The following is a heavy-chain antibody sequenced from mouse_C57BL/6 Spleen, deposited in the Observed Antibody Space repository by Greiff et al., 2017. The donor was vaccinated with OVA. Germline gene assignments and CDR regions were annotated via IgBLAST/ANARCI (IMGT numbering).Heavy chain of an antibody. J-gene: IGHJ3*01. CDR1: GYAFSSYW. CDR3: ARAGESLFAY. V-gene: IGHV1-80*01. Sequence: VKLMESGAELVKPGASVKISCKASGYAFSSYWMNWVKQRPGKGLEWIGQIYPGGGDTNYNGKFKGKATLTADKSSSTAYMQLSSLTSEDSAVYFCARAGESLFAYWGQGTLVTVAA. CDR2: IYPGGGDT.